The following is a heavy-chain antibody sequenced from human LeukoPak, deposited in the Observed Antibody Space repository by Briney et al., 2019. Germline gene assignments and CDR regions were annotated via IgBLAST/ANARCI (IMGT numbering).Heavy chain of an antibody. Sequence: ASVKVSCKASGYTFTGYYMHWVRQAPGQGLEWMGWINPNSGGTNYAQKFQGRVTMTRDTSISTAYMELSRLRSDDTAFYYCARSLSSGSYYRFGYWGQGTLVTVSS. CDR2: INPNSGGT. CDR3: ARSLSSGSYYRFGY. D-gene: IGHD1-26*01. V-gene: IGHV1-2*02. J-gene: IGHJ4*02. CDR1: GYTFTGYY.